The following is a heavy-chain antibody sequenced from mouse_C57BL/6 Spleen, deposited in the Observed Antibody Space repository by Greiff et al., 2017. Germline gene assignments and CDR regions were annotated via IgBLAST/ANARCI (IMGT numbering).Heavy chain of an antibody. J-gene: IGHJ3*01. CDR2: ISDGGSYT. D-gene: IGHD3-2*02. CDR1: GFTFSSYA. Sequence: EVLVVESGGGLVKPGGSLKLSCAASGFTFSSYAMSWVRQTPEKRLEWVATISDGGSYTYYPDNVKGRFTISRDNAKNNLYLQMSHLKSEDTAMYYCARSGTAQAPFAYWGQGTLVTVSA. CDR3: ARSGTAQAPFAY. V-gene: IGHV5-4*01.